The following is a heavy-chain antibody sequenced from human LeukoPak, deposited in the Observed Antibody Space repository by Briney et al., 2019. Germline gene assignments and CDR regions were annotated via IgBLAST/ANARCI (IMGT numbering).Heavy chain of an antibody. V-gene: IGHV4-34*01. CDR1: GGSFSGYY. J-gene: IGHJ4*02. D-gene: IGHD6-13*01. CDR3: ARAQDWYSSREEGDY. Sequence: KPSETLSLTCAVYGGSFSGYYWSWIRQPPGKGLEWIGEINHSGSTNYNPSLKSRVTISVDTSKNQFSLTLSSVTAADTAVYYCARAQDWYSSREEGDYWGQGTLVTVCS. CDR2: INHSGST.